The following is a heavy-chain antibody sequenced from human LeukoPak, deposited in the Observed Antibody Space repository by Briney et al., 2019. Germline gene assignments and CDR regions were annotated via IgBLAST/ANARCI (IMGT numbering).Heavy chain of an antibody. J-gene: IGHJ4*02. CDR3: AREIGRGSYADY. Sequence: PSETLSLTCTVSGYSISSGYYWGWIRQPPGKGLEWIGSIYHSGSTYYNPSLKSRVTISVDTSKNQFSPKLSSVTAADTAVYYCAREIGRGSYADYWGQGTLVTVSS. D-gene: IGHD1-26*01. CDR2: IYHSGST. V-gene: IGHV4-38-2*02. CDR1: GYSISSGYY.